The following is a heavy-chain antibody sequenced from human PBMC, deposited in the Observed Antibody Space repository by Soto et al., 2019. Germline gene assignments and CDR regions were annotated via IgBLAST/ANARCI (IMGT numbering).Heavy chain of an antibody. CDR2: INPRGGST. CDR1: GYTFTSYY. D-gene: IGHD3-10*01. CDR3: ARDLGPKITIVPGDPVDYYYYGMDV. V-gene: IGHV1-46*01. Sequence: GASVKVSCKASGYTFTSYYMHWVLQAPGQGLEWMGIINPRGGSTRYAQKFQGRVTMTRDTSTNTAYMELSSLRSEDPAVYYCARDLGPKITIVPGDPVDYYYYGMDVWGQGTTVTVSS. J-gene: IGHJ6*02.